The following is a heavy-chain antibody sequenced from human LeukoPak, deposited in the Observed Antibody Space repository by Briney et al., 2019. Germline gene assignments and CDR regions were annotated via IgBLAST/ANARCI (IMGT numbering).Heavy chain of an antibody. Sequence: PGGSLRLSCAASGFTFSSYWMSWVRQAPGKGLEWVANIKQDGSEKYYVDSVKGRFTISRDNAKNSLYLQMNSLRAEDTAVYYCARVAVSSSAAENYFDYWGQGTLVTVSS. D-gene: IGHD6-13*01. CDR2: IKQDGSEK. V-gene: IGHV3-7*01. CDR1: GFTFSSYW. J-gene: IGHJ4*02. CDR3: ARVAVSSSAAENYFDY.